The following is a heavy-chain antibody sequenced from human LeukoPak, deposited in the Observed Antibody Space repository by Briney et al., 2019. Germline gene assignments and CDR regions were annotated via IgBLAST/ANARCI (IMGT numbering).Heavy chain of an antibody. J-gene: IGHJ6*03. D-gene: IGHD3-9*01. CDR3: ARGSRYSDWLGNYYMDV. V-gene: IGHV1-69*05. CDR2: IIPIFGTA. Sequence: GASVKVSCKASGGTFSSYAISWVRQAPGQGLEWMGGIIPIFGTANYAQKFQGRVTITTDESTSTAYMELSSLRSEDTAVYYCARGSRYSDWLGNYYMDVWGKGTTVTVSS. CDR1: GGTFSSYA.